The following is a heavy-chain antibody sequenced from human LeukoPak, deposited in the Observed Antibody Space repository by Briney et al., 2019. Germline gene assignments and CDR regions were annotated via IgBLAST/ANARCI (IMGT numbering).Heavy chain of an antibody. CDR2: IIPIFGTA. V-gene: IGHV1-69*13. CDR1: GGTFSSYA. D-gene: IGHD2-2*01. CDR3: ARGGRYCSSTSCYWRGYRAYYFDY. Sequence: GASVKVSCKASGGTFSSYAISWVRQAPGQGLEWMGGIIPIFGTANYAQKFQGRVTITADESTSTAYMELSSLRSEDTAVYYCARGGRYCSSTSCYWRGYRAYYFDYWGQGTLVTVSS. J-gene: IGHJ4*02.